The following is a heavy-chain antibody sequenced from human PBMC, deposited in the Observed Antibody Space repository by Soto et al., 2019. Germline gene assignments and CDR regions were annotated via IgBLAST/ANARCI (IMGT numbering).Heavy chain of an antibody. CDR3: ARDSDIYYGMDV. CDR2: ISSTSSAR. CDR1: GFTFSVHS. V-gene: IGHV3-48*02. J-gene: IGHJ6*02. D-gene: IGHD3-9*01. Sequence: GGSLRLSCAASGFTFSVHSMNWVRRAPGKGLEWVSYISSTSSARYYADSVRGRFTISRDNAKYSLYLQMNSLTDEDTAVYYCARDSDIYYGMDVWGQGTTVTSP.